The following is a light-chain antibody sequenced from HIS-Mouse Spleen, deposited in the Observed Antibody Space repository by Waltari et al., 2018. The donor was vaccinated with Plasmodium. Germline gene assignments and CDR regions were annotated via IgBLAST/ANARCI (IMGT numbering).Light chain of an antibody. Sequence: QLVLTQSPSAPASLGASVKLTCTLCRGHSSYAIAWPQQQPEKGLRSLMTLSSDGSHSKGDGLPVRFSGSSSGAERYRTISSLPSEDEADYYCQTWGTGMGVFGGGTKLTVL. J-gene: IGLJ2*01. CDR3: QTWGTGMGV. CDR2: LSSDGSH. V-gene: IGLV4-69*01. CDR1: RGHSSYA.